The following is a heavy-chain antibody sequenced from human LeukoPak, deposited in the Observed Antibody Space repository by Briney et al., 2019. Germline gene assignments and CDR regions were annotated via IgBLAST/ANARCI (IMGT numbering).Heavy chain of an antibody. CDR3: ARGGTTFLDY. V-gene: IGHV3-66*01. CDR1: GFTFTSYW. CDR2: IYSGGST. J-gene: IGHJ4*02. D-gene: IGHD4-17*01. Sequence: GGSLRLSCAASGFTFTSYWMSWVRQAPGKGLEWVSVIYSGGSTYYADSVKGRFTISRDNSKNTLYLQMNSLRAEDTAVYYCARGGTTFLDYWGQGTLVTVSS.